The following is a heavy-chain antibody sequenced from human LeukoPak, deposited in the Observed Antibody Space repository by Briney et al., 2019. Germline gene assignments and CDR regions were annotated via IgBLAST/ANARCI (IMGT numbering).Heavy chain of an antibody. J-gene: IGHJ3*02. CDR2: INPNSGGT. CDR3: ARSGFPGVVSSFLGAFDI. Sequence: ASVKVSCKASGYTFTGYYMHWVRQAPGQGLEWMGWINPNSGGTNYAQKFQGRVTMTRDTSITTAYLELSRLRSDDTAVYYCARSGFPGVVSSFLGAFDIWGQGTMVTVSS. V-gene: IGHV1-2*02. CDR1: GYTFTGYY. D-gene: IGHD2-21*01.